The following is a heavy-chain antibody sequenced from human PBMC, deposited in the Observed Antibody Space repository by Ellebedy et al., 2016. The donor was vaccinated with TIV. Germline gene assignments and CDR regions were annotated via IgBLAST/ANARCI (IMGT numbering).Heavy chain of an antibody. D-gene: IGHD2-15*01. CDR3: PRARDYSRGGRYPIYCFAS. V-gene: IGHV1-69*13. CDR1: GGTSNNYA. Sequence: SVKVSCKASGGTSNNYAINWVRQAPGQGLEWMGGIIPIFSTPNDAQKFQDRVTITADESTSTTYMALSSLRSEDTAVYYCPRARDYSRGGRYPIYCFASWGQGTLVTVSS. CDR2: IIPIFSTP. J-gene: IGHJ4*02.